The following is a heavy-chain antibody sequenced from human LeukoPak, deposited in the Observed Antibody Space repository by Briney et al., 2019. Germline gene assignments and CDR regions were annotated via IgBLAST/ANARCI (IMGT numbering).Heavy chain of an antibody. D-gene: IGHD3-16*01. CDR1: GFTFSSYG. J-gene: IGHJ4*02. CDR2: ISGSGGST. CDR3: AKDLGDRGKLYYFDY. Sequence: PGGSLRLSCAASGFTFSSYGMSWVRQAPGKGLEWVSAISGSGGSTYYADSVKGRFTISRDNSKNTLYLQMNSLRAEDTAVYYCAKDLGDRGKLYYFDYWGQGTLVTVSS. V-gene: IGHV3-23*01.